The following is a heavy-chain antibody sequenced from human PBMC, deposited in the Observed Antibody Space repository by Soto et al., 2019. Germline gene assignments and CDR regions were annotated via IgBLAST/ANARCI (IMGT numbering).Heavy chain of an antibody. Sequence: SVKVSCKASGGTFSSYSISWVREAPGQGLEWMGGIIPIFGTANYAQKFQGRVTITADESTSTAYMELSGLRSEDTAVYYCARSVSFRYQLLKRGMDVWGQGTTVTVSS. CDR2: IIPIFGTA. CDR3: ARSVSFRYQLLKRGMDV. D-gene: IGHD2-2*01. V-gene: IGHV1-69*13. CDR1: GGTFSSYS. J-gene: IGHJ6*02.